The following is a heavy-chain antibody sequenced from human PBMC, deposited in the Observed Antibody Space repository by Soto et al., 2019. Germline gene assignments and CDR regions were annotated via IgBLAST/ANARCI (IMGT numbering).Heavy chain of an antibody. CDR3: AKDTGSSAYSPEALDI. D-gene: IGHD6-6*01. CDR2: ISYDKNHQ. J-gene: IGHJ3*02. CDR1: GFTFSRYG. V-gene: IGHV3-30*18. Sequence: QVQLVESGGGVVRPGRSLRLSCAASGFTFSRYGMHWVRQAPGKGLEWVSVISYDKNHQYYADSVKGRFTVSRDNSKNTLDLQMNSLRGEDTAVYYCAKDTGSSAYSPEALDIWGQGTMVTVSS.